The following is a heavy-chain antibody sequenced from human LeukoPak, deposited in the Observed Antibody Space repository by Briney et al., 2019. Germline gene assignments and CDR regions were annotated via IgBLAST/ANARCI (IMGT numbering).Heavy chain of an antibody. CDR1: GGSISSSSYY. CDR3: ARGVPDYVWGSYRYIGGRRLNWFDP. V-gene: IGHV4-39*07. D-gene: IGHD3-16*02. Sequence: PSETLSLTCTVSGGSISSSSYYWGWIRQPPGKGLEWIGSIYYSGSTYYNPSLKSRVTISVDTSKNQFSLKLSSVTAADTAVYYCARGVPDYVWGSYRYIGGRRLNWFDPWGQGTLVTVSS. J-gene: IGHJ5*02. CDR2: IYYSGST.